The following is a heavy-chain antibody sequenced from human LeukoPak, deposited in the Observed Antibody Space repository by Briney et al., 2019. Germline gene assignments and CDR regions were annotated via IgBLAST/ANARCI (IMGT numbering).Heavy chain of an antibody. J-gene: IGHJ3*02. CDR3: ARSRAGNDFLSAFYAFDI. CDR1: GGSLSSYY. CDR2: INHGGST. D-gene: IGHD3-3*01. V-gene: IGHV4-34*01. Sequence: KPSETLSLTCAVYGGSLSSYYWSWIRQPPGKGLEWIRDINHGGSTNNNPSLKSRVTVLVDASKNQFSLKLSSVTAADSAVYYCARSRAGNDFLSAFYAFDIWGQGTMVTVSS.